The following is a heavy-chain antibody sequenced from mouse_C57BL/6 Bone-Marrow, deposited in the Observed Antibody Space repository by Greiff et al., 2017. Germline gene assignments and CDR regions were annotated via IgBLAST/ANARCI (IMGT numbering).Heavy chain of an antibody. CDR2: INPSSGYT. D-gene: IGHD1-1*01. CDR3: ATTVVAPFDY. V-gene: IGHV1-4*01. Sequence: VQLQQSGAELARPGASVKMSCKASGYTFTSYTMHWVKQRPGQGLEWIGYINPSSGYTKYNQKFKDKATLTADKSYSTAYMHLSSLTSEDSAVYYCATTVVAPFDYWGQGTTLTVSS. J-gene: IGHJ2*01. CDR1: GYTFTSYT.